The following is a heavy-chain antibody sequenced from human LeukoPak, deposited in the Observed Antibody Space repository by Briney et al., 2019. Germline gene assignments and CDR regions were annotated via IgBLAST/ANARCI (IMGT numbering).Heavy chain of an antibody. J-gene: IGHJ4*02. CDR3: ARGEKYNWNYGATYYFDY. CDR2: INPSGGST. CDR1: GYTFTSYY. D-gene: IGHD1-7*01. V-gene: IGHV1-46*01. Sequence: ASVKVSCKASGYTFTSYYMHWVRQAPGQGLEWMGIINPSGGSTSYAQRFQGRVTMTRDTSTSTVYMELSSLRSEDTAVYYCARGEKYNWNYGATYYFDYWGQGTLVTVSS.